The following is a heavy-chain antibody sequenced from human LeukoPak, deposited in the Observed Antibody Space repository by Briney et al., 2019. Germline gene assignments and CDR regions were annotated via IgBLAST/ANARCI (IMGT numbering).Heavy chain of an antibody. CDR3: ARVFWGLIAVAENDY. J-gene: IGHJ4*02. CDR2: IYHSGST. V-gene: IGHV4-4*02. CDR1: GGSISSSNW. D-gene: IGHD6-19*01. Sequence: SGTLSLTCAVSGGSISSSNWWSWVRQPPGKGLEWIGEIYHSGSTNYNPSLKSRVTISVDKSKNQFSLKLSSVTAADTAVYYCARVFWGLIAVAENDYWGQGTLVTVSS.